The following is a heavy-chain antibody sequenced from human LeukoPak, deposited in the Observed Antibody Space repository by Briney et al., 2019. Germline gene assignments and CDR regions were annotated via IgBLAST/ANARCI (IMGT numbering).Heavy chain of an antibody. CDR3: ARVEQDQLNYDY. J-gene: IGHJ4*02. D-gene: IGHD1-1*01. V-gene: IGHV1-2*02. CDR2: INPNSGGT. CDR1: GYTFTGYY. Sequence: ASVKVSCKASGYTFTGYYMHWVRQAPGQGLEWMGWINPNSGGTNYARKFQGRVTMTRDTSISTAYMELSRLRSDDTAVYYCARVEQDQLNYDYWGQGTLVTVSS.